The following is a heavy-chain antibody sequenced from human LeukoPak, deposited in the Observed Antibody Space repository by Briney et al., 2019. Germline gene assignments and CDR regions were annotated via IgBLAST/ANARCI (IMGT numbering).Heavy chain of an antibody. J-gene: IGHJ6*03. Sequence: GRALRLSCAASGFTFSSYAMHWVRQAPGKGLGWVAVISYDGSNKYYADSVKGRFTISRDNSKNTLYLQMNSLRAEDTAVYYCARKYYDFWSGYRDYYYYMGVWGKGTTVTVSS. CDR1: GFTFSSYA. CDR2: ISYDGSNK. D-gene: IGHD3-3*01. V-gene: IGHV3-30*01. CDR3: ARKYYDFWSGYRDYYYYMGV.